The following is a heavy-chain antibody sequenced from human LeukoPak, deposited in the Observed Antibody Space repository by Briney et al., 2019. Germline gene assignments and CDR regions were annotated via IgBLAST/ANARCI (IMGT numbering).Heavy chain of an antibody. CDR3: ARESIVTMIVVVGYYFDY. V-gene: IGHV4-31*03. D-gene: IGHD3-22*01. Sequence: PSQTLSLTCTVSGGSISSGGYYWSWIRQHPGKGLEWIGYIYYSGSTYYNPSLKSRVTISVDTSKNQFSLKLTSVTAADTAVYYCARESIVTMIVVVGYYFDYWGQGTLVTVSS. J-gene: IGHJ4*02. CDR2: IYYSGST. CDR1: GGSISSGGYY.